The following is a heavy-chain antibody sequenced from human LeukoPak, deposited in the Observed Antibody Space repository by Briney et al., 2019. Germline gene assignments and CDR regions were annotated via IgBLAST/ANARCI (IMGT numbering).Heavy chain of an antibody. Sequence: GGSPRLSCAASGFTFSSYGMHWVRQAPGKGLEWVSAISSSSSYIYYADSVKGRFTISRDNAKNSLYVQMNSLRAEDTAVYYCAKGGGSSWDYYFDNWGQGTLVTVSS. J-gene: IGHJ4*02. D-gene: IGHD6-13*01. V-gene: IGHV3-21*01. CDR2: ISSSSSYI. CDR1: GFTFSSYG. CDR3: AKGGGSSWDYYFDN.